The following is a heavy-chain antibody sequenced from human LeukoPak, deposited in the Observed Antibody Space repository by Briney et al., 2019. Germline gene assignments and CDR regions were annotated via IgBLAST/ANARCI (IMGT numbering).Heavy chain of an antibody. D-gene: IGHD2-15*01. CDR3: ARLVGITYFDY. V-gene: IGHV3-53*01. CDR1: GFTVISNY. CDR2: IYSGGDT. J-gene: IGHJ4*02. Sequence: GGSLRLSCAASGFTVISNYMSWVRQAPGKGLEWVSIIYSGGDTYYADSVKGRFTISRDNSKNTLCLQMNSLRAEDTAVYYYARLVGITYFDYWGQGTLVTVSS.